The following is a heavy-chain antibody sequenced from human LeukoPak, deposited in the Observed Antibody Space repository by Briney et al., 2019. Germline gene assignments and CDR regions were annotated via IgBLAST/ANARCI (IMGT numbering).Heavy chain of an antibody. J-gene: IGHJ4*02. CDR3: RRELHSNLYC. Sequence: ASVKVSCKNSGYTFTDYYIYCVRQAPGQGLEWMAWINPNSGGTIYVQKFQGRVTATRDTSISTAYMELSRMRSDDTAVYYCRRELHSNLYCWGQGTLVTVSS. V-gene: IGHV1-2*02. CDR1: GYTFTDYY. CDR2: INPNSGGT. D-gene: IGHD1-1*01.